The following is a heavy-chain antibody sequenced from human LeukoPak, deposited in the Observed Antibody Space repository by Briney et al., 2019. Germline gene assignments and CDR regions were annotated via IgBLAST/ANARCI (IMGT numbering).Heavy chain of an antibody. CDR1: GGSISSSSYY. CDR3: ARQGSGNYLSPVNY. CDR2: IYYSGST. J-gene: IGHJ4*02. V-gene: IGHV4-39*01. D-gene: IGHD1-26*01. Sequence: PSETLSLTCTVSGGSISSSSYYWGWSRQPPGKGLEWFGTIYYSGSTYYNPSLKSRVTISVDTSKNQFSLKLSSVTAADTAVYYCARQGSGNYLSPVNYWGQGTLVTVSS.